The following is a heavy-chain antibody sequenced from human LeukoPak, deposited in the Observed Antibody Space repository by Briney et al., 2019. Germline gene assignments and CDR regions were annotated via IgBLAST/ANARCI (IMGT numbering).Heavy chain of an antibody. Sequence: GGSLRLSCAASGFTFSSYTMSWVRQAPGKGLEWVSFITDSGSSTYYADSVKGRFTISRDSSRNTLSLQMSSLRVEDTGVYFCAKSSTSQRGYYGMDVWGQGTTVTVSS. V-gene: IGHV3-23*01. CDR3: AKSSTSQRGYYGMDV. D-gene: IGHD6-25*01. J-gene: IGHJ6*02. CDR2: ITDSGSST. CDR1: GFTFSSYT.